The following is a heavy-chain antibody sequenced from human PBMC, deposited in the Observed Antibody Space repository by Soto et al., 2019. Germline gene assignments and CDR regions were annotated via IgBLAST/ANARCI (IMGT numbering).Heavy chain of an antibody. CDR3: ARDNWNYAYYYYYGMDV. Sequence: PSESLSLTCALYGGSLSGYYWGWIRQPPGKGLEWIGEINHSGSTNYNPSLKSRVTISVDTSKNQFSLKLSSVTAADTAVYYCARDNWNYAYYYYYGMDVWGQGTTVTVSS. CDR1: GGSLSGYY. D-gene: IGHD1-7*01. CDR2: INHSGST. V-gene: IGHV4-34*01. J-gene: IGHJ6*02.